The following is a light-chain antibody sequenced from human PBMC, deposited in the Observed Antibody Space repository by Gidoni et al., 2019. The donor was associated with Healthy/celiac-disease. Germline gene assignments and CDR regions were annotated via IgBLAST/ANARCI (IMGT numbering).Light chain of an antibody. CDR1: QSVSSSY. CDR3: QQYGSSPLYS. J-gene: IGKJ2*03. V-gene: IGKV3-20*01. Sequence: EIVLTQSPGTLYLSPGESATLSCRASQSVSSSYLSWYQQKPGKAPRLLIYGSSSRATGIPDRFSGSASGTDFTLTISRLEPEDFAVYYCQQYGSSPLYSFGQGTKLEIK. CDR2: GSS.